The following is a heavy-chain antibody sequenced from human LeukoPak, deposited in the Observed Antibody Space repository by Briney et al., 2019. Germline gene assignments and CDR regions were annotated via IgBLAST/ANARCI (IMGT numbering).Heavy chain of an antibody. CDR2: ISWNSGSI. V-gene: IGHV3-9*01. CDR3: AKEYSWSYFDY. J-gene: IGHJ4*02. D-gene: IGHD1-26*01. CDR1: GFTFDDYA. Sequence: GRSLRLSCAASGFTFDDYAMHWVRQAPGKGLEWASGISWNSGSIGYADSVKGRFTISRDNAKNSLYLQMNSLRAEDTALYYCAKEYSWSYFDYWGQGTLVTVSS.